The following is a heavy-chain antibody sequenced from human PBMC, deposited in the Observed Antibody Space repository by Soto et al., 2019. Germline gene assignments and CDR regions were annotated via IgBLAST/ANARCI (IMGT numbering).Heavy chain of an antibody. CDR1: GGTFSSYT. CDR3: ARDASGSTGGY. V-gene: IGHV1-69*08. CDR2: IIPILGIA. J-gene: IGHJ4*02. Sequence: QVQLVQSGAEVKKPGSSVTVSCKASGGTFSSYTISWVRQAPGPGLEWMGRIIPILGIANYAQKFQGRVTITADKSTSTAYMELSSLRSEDTAVYYCARDASGSTGGYWGQGTLVTVSS. D-gene: IGHD1-26*01.